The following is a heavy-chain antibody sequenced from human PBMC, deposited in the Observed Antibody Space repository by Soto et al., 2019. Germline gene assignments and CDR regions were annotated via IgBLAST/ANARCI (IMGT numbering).Heavy chain of an antibody. D-gene: IGHD5-12*01. V-gene: IGHV1-69*01. J-gene: IGHJ5*02. CDR2: IIPIFGTA. Sequence: VKVSCKAPGGTFSSYAISWVRQAPGQGLEWMGGIIPIFGTANYAQKFQGRVTITADESTSTAYMELSSLRSEDTAVYYCASYSGSEGSNWFDPWGQGTLVTVS. CDR1: GGTFSSYA. CDR3: ASYSGSEGSNWFDP.